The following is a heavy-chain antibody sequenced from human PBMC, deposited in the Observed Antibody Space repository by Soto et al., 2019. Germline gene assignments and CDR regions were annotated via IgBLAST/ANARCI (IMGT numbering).Heavy chain of an antibody. CDR3: AKPSYCTNGVCYGIDY. D-gene: IGHD2-8*01. V-gene: IGHV3-9*01. Sequence: GGSLRLSCAGAGFTFDDYAMHWVRQAPGKGLEWVSGISWNSDNIAYADSVKGRFTISRDNAKNSLYLQMNSLRAEDTALYYCAKPSYCTNGVCYGIDYWGQGTLVTVSS. CDR2: ISWNSDNI. J-gene: IGHJ4*02. CDR1: GFTFDDYA.